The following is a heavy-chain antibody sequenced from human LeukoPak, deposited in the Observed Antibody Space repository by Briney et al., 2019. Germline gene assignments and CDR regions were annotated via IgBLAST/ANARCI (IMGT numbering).Heavy chain of an antibody. CDR3: AREDGDYYYFDY. Sequence: ASETLSLTCTVSGGSISSYYWSWIRQPPGKGLEWIGYIYYSGSTNYNPSLKSRVTISVDTSKNQFSLKLSSVTAADTAVYYCAREDGDYYYFDYWGQGTLVTVSS. CDR2: IYYSGST. CDR1: GGSISSYY. J-gene: IGHJ4*02. D-gene: IGHD4-17*01. V-gene: IGHV4-59*01.